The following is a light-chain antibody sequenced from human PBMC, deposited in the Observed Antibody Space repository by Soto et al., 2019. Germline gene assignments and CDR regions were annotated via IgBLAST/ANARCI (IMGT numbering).Light chain of an antibody. CDR3: QQYNNWPPLT. V-gene: IGKV3-15*01. Sequence: EIVMTQSTATLSVSPGERVTLSCRASQSVSSNLAWYQQKPGQAPRLLIYGASSRATGIPARFSGSGSGTDFTLTISSLQSEDFAVYYCQQYNNWPPLTFGGGTKVEIK. J-gene: IGKJ4*01. CDR2: GAS. CDR1: QSVSSN.